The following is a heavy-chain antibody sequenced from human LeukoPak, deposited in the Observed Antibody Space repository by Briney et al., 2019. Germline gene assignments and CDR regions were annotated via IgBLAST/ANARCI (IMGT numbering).Heavy chain of an antibody. CDR2: IIPIFGTA. CDR1: GGTFSSYA. Sequence: SVKVSCKASGGTFSSYAISWVRQAPGQGLEWMGGIIPIFGTANYAQKFQGSVTITADESTSTAYMELSSLSSEDTAVYYCARGPDYYDSSGYGYYYMDVWGRGTTVTVSS. V-gene: IGHV1-69*13. CDR3: ARGPDYYDSSGYGYYYMDV. J-gene: IGHJ6*03. D-gene: IGHD3-22*01.